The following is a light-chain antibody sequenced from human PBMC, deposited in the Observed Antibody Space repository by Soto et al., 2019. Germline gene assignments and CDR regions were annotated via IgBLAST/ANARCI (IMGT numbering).Light chain of an antibody. V-gene: IGLV8-61*01. CDR2: NIE. CDR3: MLCVATGVWV. J-gene: IGLJ3*02. CDR1: SGSVSTSHY. Sequence: QTVVTQEASLSVSPGGTVTLTCGLNSGSVSTSHYPSWYQQTPGQPPRTLILNIESRPSGVPERFSGTIIGRRAALTITGAQSEDESAYYCMLCVATGVWVFGGGTKLTVL.